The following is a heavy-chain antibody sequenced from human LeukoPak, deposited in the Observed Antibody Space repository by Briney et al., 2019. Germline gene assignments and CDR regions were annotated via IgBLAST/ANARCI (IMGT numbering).Heavy chain of an antibody. D-gene: IGHD5-24*01. CDR3: ATQGINAFDI. CDR1: GFTVSSNY. CDR2: IYSGGST. Sequence: GGSLRLSCGASGFTVSSNYMNWVRQAPGKGLEWVSVIYSGGSTYYTDSVKGRFTISRDNSKNTLYLQMNSLRAEDTAVYYCATQGINAFDIWGQATMVTVSS. V-gene: IGHV3-53*01. J-gene: IGHJ3*02.